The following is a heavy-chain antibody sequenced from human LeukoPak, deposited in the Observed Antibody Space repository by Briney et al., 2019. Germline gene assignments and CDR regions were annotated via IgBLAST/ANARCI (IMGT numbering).Heavy chain of an antibody. J-gene: IGHJ4*02. CDR3: AGGRDGDSFDY. V-gene: IGHV4-34*01. D-gene: IGHD4-17*01. CDR1: GGSFSGYY. CDR2: INHSGST. Sequence: ASETLSLTCAVYGGSFSGYYWSWIRQPPGKGLEWIGEINHSGSTNYNPSLKSRVTISVDTSKNQFSLKLSSVTAADTAVYYCAGGRDGDSFDYWGQGTLVTVSS.